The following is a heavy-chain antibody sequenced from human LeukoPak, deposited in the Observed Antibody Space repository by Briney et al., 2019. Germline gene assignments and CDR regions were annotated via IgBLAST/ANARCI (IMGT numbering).Heavy chain of an antibody. CDR1: GFTVSSNY. D-gene: IGHD3-22*01. CDR3: ARGLRYDSSGYYQYYYYYGMDV. CDR2: IYSGGST. Sequence: GGSLRLSCAASGFTVSSNYMSWVRQAPGKGLEWVSVIYSGGSTYYADSMKGRFTISRDNSKNTLYLQMNSLRAEDPAVYYCARGLRYDSSGYYQYYYYYGMDVWGQGTTVTVSS. V-gene: IGHV3-66*02. J-gene: IGHJ6*02.